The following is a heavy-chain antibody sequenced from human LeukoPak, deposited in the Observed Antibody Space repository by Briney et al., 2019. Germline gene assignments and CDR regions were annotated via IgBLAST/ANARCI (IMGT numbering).Heavy chain of an antibody. CDR3: ARDRGHRGGNPEAYFDY. CDR1: GYTFANYY. V-gene: IGHV1-46*01. J-gene: IGHJ4*02. D-gene: IGHD4-23*01. CDR2: INLSGVT. Sequence: ASVKVSCKASGYTFANYYMHWVRQAPGQGLEWLGIINLSGVTNYAQNFQDRLTMTRDTSTSTLYMELSSLRSEDTAVYYCARDRGHRGGNPEAYFDYWGQGSLVTVSS.